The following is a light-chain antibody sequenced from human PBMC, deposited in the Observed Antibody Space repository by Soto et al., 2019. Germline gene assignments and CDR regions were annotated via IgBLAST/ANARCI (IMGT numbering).Light chain of an antibody. Sequence: EIVLTQSPGTLSLSPGERATLSCRASQSVSSSYLAWYQQKPGQAPRLLIYGASSRATGIPDRSSGSGCGPDFTLTISRLEPEDFAVYYCQQYGSSAGTFGQGTKVEIK. CDR3: QQYGSSAGT. CDR1: QSVSSSY. V-gene: IGKV3-20*01. CDR2: GAS. J-gene: IGKJ1*01.